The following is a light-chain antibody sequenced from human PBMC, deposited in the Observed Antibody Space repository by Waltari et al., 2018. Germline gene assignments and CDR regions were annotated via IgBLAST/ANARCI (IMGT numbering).Light chain of an antibody. CDR2: AAS. V-gene: IGKV1-39*01. J-gene: IGKJ3*01. CDR1: QSIADY. Sequence: DIQMTQSPSSLSASVRDRVTIPCRASQSIADYLNWYQQKPGKAPKLLIYAASNLHGGVPPRFSGSGSGTDFTLTINTLQPEDFATYYCQQSYSTPPFSFGPGTKVDIK. CDR3: QQSYSTPPFS.